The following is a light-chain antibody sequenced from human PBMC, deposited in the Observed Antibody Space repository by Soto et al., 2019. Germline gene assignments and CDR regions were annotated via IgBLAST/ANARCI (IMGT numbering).Light chain of an antibody. CDR1: QSVSSSY. V-gene: IGKV3-20*01. J-gene: IGKJ1*01. CDR2: GAS. CDR3: QQYCSSPPPWT. Sequence: EIVFTQSPGTLSLSPGERATLSCRASQSVSSSYLAWYQQKPGQAPRLLIYGASSRATGIPDRFSGSGSGTDFTLTISRLEPEDFAVYYCQQYCSSPPPWTFGQGTKVDIK.